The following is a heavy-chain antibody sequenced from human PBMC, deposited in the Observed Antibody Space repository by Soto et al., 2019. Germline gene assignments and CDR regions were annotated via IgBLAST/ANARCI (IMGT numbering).Heavy chain of an antibody. CDR2: IKKDGSKI. J-gene: IGHJ3*02. Sequence: EVQLVESGGDLVQPGGSLRLSCAASGFSFGSSWMTWVRQAPGKGREWVANIKKDGSKINYLDSVRGLFTVSRDNAKNALYLEMNSLRAEDTALYYCARDVSPGSSSLYLDAFDIWGQGTMVTVSS. V-gene: IGHV3-7*05. CDR1: GFSFGSSW. CDR3: ARDVSPGSSSLYLDAFDI. D-gene: IGHD6-13*01.